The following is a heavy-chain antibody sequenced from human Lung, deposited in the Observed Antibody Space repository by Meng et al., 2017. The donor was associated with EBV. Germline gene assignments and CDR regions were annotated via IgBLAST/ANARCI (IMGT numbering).Heavy chain of an antibody. Sequence: QLQLEESGSGLVKPSETLSITCAVYGGSFSGYYWSWIRQPPGKGLEWIGEINHSGSTNYNPSLKSRVTISVDTSKNQFSLKLSSVTAADTAVYYCARGGMTTVTTYYFDYWGQGTLVTVSS. J-gene: IGHJ4*02. CDR2: INHSGST. D-gene: IGHD4-17*01. CDR1: GGSFSGYY. V-gene: IGHV4-34*01. CDR3: ARGGMTTVTTYYFDY.